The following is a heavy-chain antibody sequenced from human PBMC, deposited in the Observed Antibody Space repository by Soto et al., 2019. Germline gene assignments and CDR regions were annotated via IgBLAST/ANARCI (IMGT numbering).Heavy chain of an antibody. CDR3: ARARQFHYYDSSGYLDY. V-gene: IGHV1-69*13. CDR1: GGTFSSYA. Sequence: SVKVSCQASGGTFSSYAISWVRQAPGQGLEWMGGIIPIFGTANYAQKFQGRVTITADESTSTAYMELSSLRSEDTAVYYCARARQFHYYDSSGYLDYWGQGTLVTVSS. CDR2: IIPIFGTA. D-gene: IGHD3-22*01. J-gene: IGHJ4*02.